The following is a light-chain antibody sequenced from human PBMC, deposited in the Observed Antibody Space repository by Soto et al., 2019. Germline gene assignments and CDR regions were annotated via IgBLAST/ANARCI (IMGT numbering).Light chain of an antibody. J-gene: IGLJ2*01. CDR2: EVS. CDR1: SSDVGAYDY. CDR3: SSYTGNGISTVV. V-gene: IGLV2-8*01. Sequence: QSALTQPPSASGSPGQSVTISCTGTSSDVGAYDYVSWFQQHPGRAPKLMIYEVSKRPSGVPGRFSGSKSGNTASLTVSGLQTEDEADYYCSSYTGNGISTVVVGGGTKLTVL.